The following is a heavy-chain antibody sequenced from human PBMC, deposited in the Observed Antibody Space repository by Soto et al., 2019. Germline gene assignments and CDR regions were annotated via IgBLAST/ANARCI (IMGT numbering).Heavy chain of an antibody. CDR2: ISHSGTS. J-gene: IGHJ3*01. CDR1: GGSISSSHW. CDR3: ARVVLTITRGAFDA. D-gene: IGHD3-9*01. Sequence: QVQLQESGPGLVKPSGTLSLTCAVSGGSISSSHWWTWVRQCPGKGLEYIGEISHSGTSNSNPYLKRRIPLSLDQSKNHFSLTLTSVTAADAAVYYCARVVLTITRGAFDAWGQGTLVIVSS. V-gene: IGHV4-4*02.